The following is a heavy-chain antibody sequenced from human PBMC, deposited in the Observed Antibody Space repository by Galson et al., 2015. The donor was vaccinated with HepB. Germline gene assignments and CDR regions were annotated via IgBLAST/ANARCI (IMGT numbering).Heavy chain of an antibody. V-gene: IGHV3-30*04. CDR3: ARGRGGKITIFCRRGFDY. Sequence: SLRTSCAASGFIFSSYAIQWVRQAPGTGLEWVAVISYDGSNKYYADSVKGRFTISRDNSKNTLYLQMNSLRAEDTAVYYCARGRGGKITIFCRRGFDYWGQGTLVTVSS. CDR1: GFIFSSYA. J-gene: IGHJ4*02. CDR2: ISYDGSNK. D-gene: IGHD3-9*01.